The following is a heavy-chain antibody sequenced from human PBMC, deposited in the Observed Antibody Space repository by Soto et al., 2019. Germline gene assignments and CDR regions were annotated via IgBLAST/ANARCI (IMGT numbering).Heavy chain of an antibody. V-gene: IGHV1-69*04. CDR1: GGTFSSYT. CDR3: AREVRGGYDLES. CDR2: IIPILGIA. D-gene: IGHD5-12*01. Sequence: GASVKVSCKASGGTFSSYTISWVRQAPGQGLEWMGRIIPILGIANYAQKFQGRVTITADKSTSTAYMELSSLRSEDTAVYYCAREVRGGYDLESWGQGTLVTVSS. J-gene: IGHJ5*01.